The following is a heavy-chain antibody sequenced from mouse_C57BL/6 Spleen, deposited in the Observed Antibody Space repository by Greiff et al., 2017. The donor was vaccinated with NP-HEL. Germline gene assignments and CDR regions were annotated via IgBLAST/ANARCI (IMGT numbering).Heavy chain of an antibody. V-gene: IGHV1-54*01. D-gene: IGHD1-1*02. CDR1: GYAFTNYL. CDR3: ARWSIWSYAMDY. CDR2: INPGSGGT. Sequence: VKLQQSGAELVRPGTSVKVSCKASGYAFTNYLIEWVKQRPGQGLEWIGVINPGSGGTNYNEKFKGKATLTADKSSSTAYMQLSSLTSEDSAVYFCARWSIWSYAMDYWGQGTSVTVSS. J-gene: IGHJ4*01.